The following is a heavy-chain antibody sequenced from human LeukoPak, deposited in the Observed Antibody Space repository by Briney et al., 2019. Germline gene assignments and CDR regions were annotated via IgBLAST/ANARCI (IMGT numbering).Heavy chain of an antibody. CDR3: ARDPRTRTDNSFYFDY. V-gene: IGHV1-18*01. CDR2: ISAYNGNT. CDR1: GYTFTSYG. J-gene: IGHJ4*02. Sequence: ASVKVSCKASGYTFTSYGISWVRQAPGQGLEWMGWISAYNGNTNYAQKLQGRVTMTTDTSTSTAYMELRSLRSDDTAVYYCARDPRTRTDNSFYFDYWGQGTLVTVSS. D-gene: IGHD2/OR15-2a*01.